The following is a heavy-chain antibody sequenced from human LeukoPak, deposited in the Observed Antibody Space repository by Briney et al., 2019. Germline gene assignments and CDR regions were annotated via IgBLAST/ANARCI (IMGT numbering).Heavy chain of an antibody. CDR3: ARDSPPDY. V-gene: IGHV3-7*01. Sequence: GGSLRLSCAASGFIFSTYWMSWVRQAPGKGLEWVANIKEDGSEKYYVDSVKGRFTISRDNAKNSAKSSLYLQMNSLRAEDTAVYYCARDSPPDYWGQGTLVTVSS. CDR2: IKEDGSEK. J-gene: IGHJ4*02. CDR1: GFIFSTYW.